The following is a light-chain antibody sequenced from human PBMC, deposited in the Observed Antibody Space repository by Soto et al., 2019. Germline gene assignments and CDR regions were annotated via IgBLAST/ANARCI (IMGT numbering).Light chain of an antibody. CDR3: QQRGNWPRT. J-gene: IGKJ2*01. CDR2: DAS. Sequence: EIVLTQSPATLSLSPGERATLSCRASQSVSSYLAWYQQKPGQAPRLLIYDASNRATAIPPRFSGSGSGTDFTLTISSLEPEDFAVYYCQQRGNWPRTFGQGTKLEIK. V-gene: IGKV3-11*01. CDR1: QSVSSY.